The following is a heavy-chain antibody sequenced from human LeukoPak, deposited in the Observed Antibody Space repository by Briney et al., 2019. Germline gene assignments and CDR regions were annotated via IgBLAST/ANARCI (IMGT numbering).Heavy chain of an antibody. CDR3: ARVGGYGDYYYYYYMDV. D-gene: IGHD4-17*01. CDR1: GYTFTGHY. Sequence: ASVKVSCKASGYTFTGHYIHWVRQAPGQGLEWMGWINPNTGDTNYAQKFQGRVTMTKDTSISTAFMELSRLRSDDTAVYYCARVGGYGDYYYYYYMDVWGKGTTVSVSS. V-gene: IGHV1-2*02. J-gene: IGHJ6*03. CDR2: INPNTGDT.